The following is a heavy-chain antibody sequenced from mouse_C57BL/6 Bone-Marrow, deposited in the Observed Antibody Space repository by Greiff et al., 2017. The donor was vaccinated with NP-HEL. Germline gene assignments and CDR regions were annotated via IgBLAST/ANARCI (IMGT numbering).Heavy chain of an antibody. J-gene: IGHJ4*01. Sequence: QVHVKQPGAELVKPGASVKMSCKASGYTFTSYWITWVKQRPGQGLEWIGDIYPGSGSTNYNEKFKSTATLTVDTSSSTAYMQLSSLTSEDSAVYYCARTVVAHYYAMDYWGQGTSVTVSS. CDR3: ARTVVAHYYAMDY. CDR2: IYPGSGST. D-gene: IGHD1-1*01. CDR1: GYTFTSYW. V-gene: IGHV1-55*01.